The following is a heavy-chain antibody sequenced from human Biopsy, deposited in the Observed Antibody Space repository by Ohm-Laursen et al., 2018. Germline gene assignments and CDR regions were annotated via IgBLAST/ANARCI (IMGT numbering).Heavy chain of an antibody. CDR3: ARMDCSGGSCHYYSYGMDV. Sequence: TLSLTCTVSGVSITAYYWGWIRQPPGKGLEWIGSIFYRGSTHYKPPLKSRVNISVDTSKNQFSLKLSSVTAADTAVYYCARMDCSGGSCHYYSYGMDVWGQGTTVTVSS. V-gene: IGHV4-38-2*02. J-gene: IGHJ6*02. CDR1: GVSITAYY. CDR2: IFYRGST. D-gene: IGHD2-15*01.